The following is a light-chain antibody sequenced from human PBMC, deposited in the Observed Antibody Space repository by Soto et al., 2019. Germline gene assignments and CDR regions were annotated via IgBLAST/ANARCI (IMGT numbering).Light chain of an antibody. CDR3: VSFTSSTTDV. CDR2: DVT. J-gene: IGLJ1*01. Sequence: QSALTQPASVSDSTGQSITICCTGTSSDVGGSNHVSWYQQHPGKAPKLMIYDVTNRPSRVSHRFSGSKSGSTASLIISGLQAEDEAVYYCVSFTSSTTDVVGTGTKVTVL. V-gene: IGLV2-14*01. CDR1: SSDVGGSNH.